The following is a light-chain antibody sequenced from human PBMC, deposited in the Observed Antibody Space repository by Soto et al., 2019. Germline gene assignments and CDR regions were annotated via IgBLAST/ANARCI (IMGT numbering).Light chain of an antibody. J-gene: IGKJ4*01. CDR3: QQFSSYPLT. CDR2: DAS. V-gene: IGKV3-20*01. Sequence: EFVLTQSPGTLSLSPGEIATLSCRASQTVRNNYLAWYQQKPGQAPRLLIYDASSRATGIPDRFSGGGSGTDFTLTINRLEPEDFAVYYCQQFSSYPLTFGGGTKVEIK. CDR1: QTVRNNY.